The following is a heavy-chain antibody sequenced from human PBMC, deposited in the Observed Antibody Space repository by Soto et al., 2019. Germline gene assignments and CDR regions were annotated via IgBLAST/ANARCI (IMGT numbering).Heavy chain of an antibody. J-gene: IGHJ4*02. D-gene: IGHD6-19*01. CDR3: ARDSWLVTEYYFDY. Sequence: LRLSCAASGFTFSSYGMHWVRQAPGKGLEWVAVIWYDGSNKYYADSVKGRFTISRDNSKNTLYLQMNSLRAEDTAVYYCARDSWLVTEYYFDYWGQGTLVTVSS. V-gene: IGHV3-33*01. CDR2: IWYDGSNK. CDR1: GFTFSSYG.